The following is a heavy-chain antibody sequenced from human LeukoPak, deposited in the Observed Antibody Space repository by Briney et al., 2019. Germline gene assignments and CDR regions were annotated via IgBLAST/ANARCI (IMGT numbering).Heavy chain of an antibody. V-gene: IGHV4-59*01. J-gene: IGHJ2*01. Sequence: SETLSLTCTVSGVSISSYYWSWIRQPPGKGLEWIGYIYHSGSTNYNPSLKSRVTISVDTSKNQFSLRLTSVTAADTAVYYCARGSPLDWYFDLWGRGTLVSVSS. CDR3: ARGSPLDWYFDL. CDR2: IYHSGST. CDR1: GVSISSYY.